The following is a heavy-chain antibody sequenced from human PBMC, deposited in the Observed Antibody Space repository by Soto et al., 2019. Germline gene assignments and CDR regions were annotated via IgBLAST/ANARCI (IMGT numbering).Heavy chain of an antibody. Sequence: GGSLRLSCAASGFTFSSYSMNWVRQAPGKGLEWVSSISSSSSYIYYADSVKGRFTISRDNAKNSLYLQMNSLRAEDTAVYYCALGRSIEVAGYDAFEIWGQGTMVTVSS. V-gene: IGHV3-21*01. CDR2: ISSSSSYI. CDR1: GFTFSSYS. D-gene: IGHD6-19*01. J-gene: IGHJ3*02. CDR3: ALGRSIEVAGYDAFEI.